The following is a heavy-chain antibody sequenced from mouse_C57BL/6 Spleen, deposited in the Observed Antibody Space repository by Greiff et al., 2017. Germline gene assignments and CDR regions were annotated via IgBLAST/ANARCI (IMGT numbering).Heavy chain of an antibody. CDR3: ARAPPFITTVVAHFDY. V-gene: IGHV5-4*03. J-gene: IGHJ2*01. D-gene: IGHD1-1*01. CDR1: GFTFSSYA. Sequence: EVKLQESGGGLVKPGGSLKLSCAASGFTFSSYAMSWVRQTPEKRLEWVATISDGGSYTYYPDNVKGRFTISRDNAKNNLYLQMSHLKSEDTAMYYCARAPPFITTVVAHFDYWGQGTTLTVSS. CDR2: ISDGGSYT.